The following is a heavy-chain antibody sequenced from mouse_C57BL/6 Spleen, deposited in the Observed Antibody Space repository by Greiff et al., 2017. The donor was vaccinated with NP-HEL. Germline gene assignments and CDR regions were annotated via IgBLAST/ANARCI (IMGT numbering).Heavy chain of an antibody. CDR1: GYTFTSYT. CDR3: ASDDGYYVFAY. J-gene: IGHJ3*01. CDR2: INPSSGYT. D-gene: IGHD2-3*01. Sequence: VQLQQSGAELARPGASVKMSCKASGYTFTSYTMNWVKQRPGQGLEWIGYINPSSGYTKYNQKFKDKATLTADKSSSTAYMQLSSLTSEDSAVYYCASDDGYYVFAYWGQGTLVTVSA. V-gene: IGHV1-4*01.